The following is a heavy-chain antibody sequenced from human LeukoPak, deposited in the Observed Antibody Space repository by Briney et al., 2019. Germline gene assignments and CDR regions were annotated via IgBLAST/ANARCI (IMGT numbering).Heavy chain of an antibody. V-gene: IGHV1-46*01. D-gene: IGHD2-8*01. CDR2: INPSGGST. CDR3: ARSRGVYCTNGVCCLNY. Sequence: ASVKVSCKASGYTFTSYYMHWVRQAPGQGLGWMGIINPSGGSTSYAQKFQGRVTMTRDMSTSTAYMELSSLRSEDTAVYYCARSRGVYCTNGVCCLNYWGQGTLVTVSS. J-gene: IGHJ4*02. CDR1: GYTFTSYY.